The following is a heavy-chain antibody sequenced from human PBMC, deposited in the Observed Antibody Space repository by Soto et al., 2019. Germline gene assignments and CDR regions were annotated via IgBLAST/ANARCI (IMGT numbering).Heavy chain of an antibody. D-gene: IGHD3-16*01. J-gene: IGHJ6*02. V-gene: IGHV4-34*01. CDR1: GGSFSGYY. CDR2: INHSGST. Sequence: QVQLQQWGAGLLKPSETLSLTCAVYGGSFSGYYWSWIRQPPGKGLEWIGEINHSGSTNYNPSLKGHVTIPGDTSKNQVSLKLSSVTAADTAVYYSARGRGLWLNYYGRDVWGQGTTVTVSS. CDR3: ARGRGLWLNYYGRDV.